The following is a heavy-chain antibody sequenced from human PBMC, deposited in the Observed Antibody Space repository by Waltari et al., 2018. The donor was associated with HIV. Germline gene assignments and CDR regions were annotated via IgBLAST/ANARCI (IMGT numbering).Heavy chain of an antibody. J-gene: IGHJ4*02. Sequence: EVQLLESGGDLVQSGGSLRRSCAASGFTFSNYAMTWVRQRPGKGLEWVSLMSGSDETTNYAASVRGRFNISRDNPKNTLYLQMNSLRADDTAVYYCAKELAVAGKGFDYWGQGTLVTVSS. V-gene: IGHV3-23*01. CDR2: MSGSDETT. CDR1: GFTFSNYA. CDR3: AKELAVAGKGFDY. D-gene: IGHD6-19*01.